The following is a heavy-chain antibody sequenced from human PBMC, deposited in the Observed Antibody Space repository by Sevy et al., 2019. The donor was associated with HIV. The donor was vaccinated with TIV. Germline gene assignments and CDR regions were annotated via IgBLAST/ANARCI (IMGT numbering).Heavy chain of an antibody. CDR3: AKGHRGVTDY. V-gene: IGHV3-74*01. J-gene: IGHJ4*02. CDR2: INSDGMST. Sequence: GGSLRLSCTASGFSFSSSWMHWVRQPPGKGPVWVSHINSDGMSTRYADSVKGRFTVSRDNGKNTMYLQMNSLRVDETAVYYCAKGHRGVTDYWGQGTLVTVSS. D-gene: IGHD3-10*01. CDR1: GFSFSSSW.